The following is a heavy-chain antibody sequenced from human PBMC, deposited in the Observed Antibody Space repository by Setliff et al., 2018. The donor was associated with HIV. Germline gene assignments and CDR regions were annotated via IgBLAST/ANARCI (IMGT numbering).Heavy chain of an antibody. D-gene: IGHD3-3*01. CDR2: IFYNGST. V-gene: IGHV4-31*03. J-gene: IGHJ5*02. CDR3: ASWGRARRANYNFWRGSAWFDP. CDR1: GGSIGSGGSY. Sequence: SETLSLTCTVSGGSIGSGGSYWSWIRQHPGKGLEWIGNIFYNGSTYYDPSLKSRITISVDTSKNPFSLNLRSVTAADTAVYYCASWGRARRANYNFWRGSAWFDPWGQGILVTVSS.